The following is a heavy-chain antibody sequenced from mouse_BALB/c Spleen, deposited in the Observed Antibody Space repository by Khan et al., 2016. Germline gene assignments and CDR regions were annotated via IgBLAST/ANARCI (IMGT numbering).Heavy chain of an antibody. CDR1: GYTFTSSW. Sequence: QVQLQQSGSVLVRPGASVKLSCKASGYTFTSSWMHWAKQRPGQGLEWIGEIHPNSGNTNYNEKFKGKATLTVDTSSSTAYVDLCSLNTEDSAVYYCAREGGTDYFDDWGQGTTLTVSS. J-gene: IGHJ2*01. D-gene: IGHD4-1*01. CDR3: AREGGTDYFDD. V-gene: IGHV1S130*01. CDR2: IHPNSGNT.